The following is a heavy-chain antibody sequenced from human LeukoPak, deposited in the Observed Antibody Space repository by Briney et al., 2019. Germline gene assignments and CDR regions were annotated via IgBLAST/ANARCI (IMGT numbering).Heavy chain of an antibody. J-gene: IGHJ4*02. Sequence: GGSLRLSCAASGFTFSSYAMHWVRQAPGKGLEWVAVISYDGSNKYYADSVKGRFTISRDNAENALYLQMSSLRADDTAIYFCARLTRGSSGGYWGQGTLVTVSS. CDR1: GFTFSSYA. D-gene: IGHD3-10*01. V-gene: IGHV3-30-3*01. CDR3: ARLTRGSSGGY. CDR2: ISYDGSNK.